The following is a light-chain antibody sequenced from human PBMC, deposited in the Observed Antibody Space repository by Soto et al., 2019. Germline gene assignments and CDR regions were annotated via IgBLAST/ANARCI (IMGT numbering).Light chain of an antibody. CDR3: QQYTSYSRA. CDR2: DAS. V-gene: IGKV1-5*01. J-gene: IGKJ1*01. Sequence: DIQMTQSPSTLSASVGDRVTITCRASQSISHFLAWYQQKPGKVPKLLIYDASNLGSGVPSRFSGSGSGTDFTLTISDLQPDDFTTYYCQQYTSYSRAFGQGTKVDIK. CDR1: QSISHF.